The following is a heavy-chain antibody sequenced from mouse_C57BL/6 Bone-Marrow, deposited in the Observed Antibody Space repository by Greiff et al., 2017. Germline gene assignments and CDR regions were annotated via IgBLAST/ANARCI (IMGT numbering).Heavy chain of an antibody. D-gene: IGHD1-1*01. J-gene: IGHJ2*01. CDR3: ARQGCDYGSSSDY. Sequence: DVKLQESGGDLVKPGGSLKLSCAASGFTFSSYGMSWVRQTPDKRLEWVATISSGGSYTYYPDSVKGRFTISRDNAKNTLYLQMSSLKSEDTAMYYWARQGCDYGSSSDYWGQGTTLTVSS. CDR1: GFTFSSYG. CDR2: ISSGGSYT. V-gene: IGHV5-6*02.